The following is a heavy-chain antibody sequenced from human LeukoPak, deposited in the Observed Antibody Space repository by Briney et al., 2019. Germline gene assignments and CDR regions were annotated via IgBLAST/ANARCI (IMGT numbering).Heavy chain of an antibody. Sequence: GGSLRLSCAASGFTFSSYAMSWVRQAPGKGLEWVSAISGSGGSTYYADSVKGRITISRDNSKNTLYLQMNSLRAEDTAVYYCAKGSTARRGRGYYYGMDVWGQGTTVTVSS. CDR3: AKGSTARRGRGYYYGMDV. CDR2: ISGSGGST. CDR1: GFTFSSYA. V-gene: IGHV3-23*01. J-gene: IGHJ6*02. D-gene: IGHD3-10*01.